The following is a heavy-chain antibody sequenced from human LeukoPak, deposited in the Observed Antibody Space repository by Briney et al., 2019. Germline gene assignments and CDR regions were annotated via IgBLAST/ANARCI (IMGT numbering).Heavy chain of an antibody. CDR3: AKDGDYDPEYFQH. CDR2: ISWNSGSI. D-gene: IGHD4-17*01. Sequence: GGSLRLSCAASGFTFDDYAMHWVRQAPGKGLEWVSGISWNSGSIGYADSVKGRFTISRDNAKNSLYLQMNSLRAEDMALYYCAKDGDYDPEYFQHWGQGTLVTVSS. J-gene: IGHJ1*01. CDR1: GFTFDDYA. V-gene: IGHV3-9*03.